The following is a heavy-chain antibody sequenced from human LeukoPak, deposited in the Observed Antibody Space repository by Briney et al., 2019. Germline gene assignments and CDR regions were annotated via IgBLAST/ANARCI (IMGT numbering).Heavy chain of an antibody. J-gene: IGHJ5*02. CDR2: MNPNSGNT. V-gene: IGHV1-8*01. D-gene: IGHD1-26*01. CDR3: ARGYVGATEYCFDP. CDR1: GYTFTSYD. Sequence: GASVKVSCKTSGYTFTSYDINWVRQATGQGREWMGWMNPNSGNTGYAQKFQGRVTMTRNTSIGTAYMQLSSLRSDDTAVYYCARGYVGATEYCFDPWGQGTLVTVSS.